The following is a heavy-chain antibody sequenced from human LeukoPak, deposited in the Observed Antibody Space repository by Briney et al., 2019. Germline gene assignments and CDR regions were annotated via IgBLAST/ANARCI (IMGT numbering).Heavy chain of an antibody. CDR2: ISYDGSNK. CDR1: GFTFSSYA. CDR3: ARDGVPGYGIDY. Sequence: GGSLRLSCAASGFTFSSYAMHWVRQAPGKGLEWVAVISYDGSNKYYADSVKGRFTISRDNSKNTLYLQMNSLRAEDTAVYYCARDGVPGYGIDYWGQGTLVTVS. D-gene: IGHD3-3*01. V-gene: IGHV3-30-3*01. J-gene: IGHJ4*02.